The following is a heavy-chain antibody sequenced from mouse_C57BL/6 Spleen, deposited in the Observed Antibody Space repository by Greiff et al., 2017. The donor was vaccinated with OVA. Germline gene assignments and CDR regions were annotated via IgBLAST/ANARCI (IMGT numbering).Heavy chain of an antibody. V-gene: IGHV1-59*01. CDR1: GYTFTSYW. CDR3: ARGLGDV. CDR2: IDPSDSYT. D-gene: IGHD3-3*01. Sequence: VQLQQSGAELVRPGTSVKLSCKASGYTFTSYWMHWVKQRPGQGLEWIGVIDPSDSYTNYNQKFKGKATLTVDTSSSTAYMQLSSLTSEDSAVYYCARGLGDVWGTGTTVTVSS. J-gene: IGHJ1*03.